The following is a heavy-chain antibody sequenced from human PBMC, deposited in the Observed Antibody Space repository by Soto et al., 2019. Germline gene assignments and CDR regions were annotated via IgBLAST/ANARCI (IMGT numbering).Heavy chain of an antibody. V-gene: IGHV4-34*01. CDR2: INHSGRT. CDR3: ARGVSGAATANGEYYYYGMDD. D-gene: IGHD2-15*01. Sequence: ETLSLTCALYAPSSTAYYSSWIRPPPGKGLEWVGEINHSGRTNYNPSLKSRVTMSEDTSKDQFSRKLSSVTAADTAVYYCARGVSGAATANGEYYYYGMDDWGQGTTVTVSS. CDR1: APSSTAYY. J-gene: IGHJ6*02.